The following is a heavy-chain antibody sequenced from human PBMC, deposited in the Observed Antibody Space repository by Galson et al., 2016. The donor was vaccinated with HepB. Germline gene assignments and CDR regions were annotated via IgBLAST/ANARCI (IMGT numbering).Heavy chain of an antibody. V-gene: IGHV5-51*01. CDR3: ARHSPTLNTDFCRGYFSDPPQDWFDP. D-gene: IGHD3-3*01. Sequence: SGAEVKKPGESLKISCKGSGSSFTSYWIGWVRQMPGKGLEWMGIIYPGDSDTRYSPSFQGQVTISADKSISTAYLRWSSLKASDTAMYYCARHSPTLNTDFCRGYFSDPPQDWFDPWGQGTLVTVSS. CDR1: GSSFTSYW. CDR2: IYPGDSDT. J-gene: IGHJ5*02.